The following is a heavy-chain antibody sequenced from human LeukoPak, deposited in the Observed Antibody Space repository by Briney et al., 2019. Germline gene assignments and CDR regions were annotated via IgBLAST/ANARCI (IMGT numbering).Heavy chain of an antibody. CDR3: ARVVGDTAMVTAYYFDY. D-gene: IGHD5-18*01. CDR2: IYSGGST. V-gene: IGHV3-53*01. CDR1: GFTVSSNY. Sequence: SGGSLRLSCAASGFTVSSNYMSWVRQAPGKGLEWVSVIYSGGSTYYADSVKGRFTISRDNSKNTLYLQMNSLRAEDTAVYYCARVVGDTAMVTAYYFDYWGQGTLVTVSS. J-gene: IGHJ4*02.